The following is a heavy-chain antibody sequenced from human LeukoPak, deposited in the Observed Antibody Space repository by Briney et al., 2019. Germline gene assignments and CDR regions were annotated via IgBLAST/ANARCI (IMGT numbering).Heavy chain of an antibody. J-gene: IGHJ6*02. Sequence: PGRSLRLSCAASGFPFDDFAMHWVRQAPGKGLEWVSGISWSTGTTGYATSVKGRFTISSDGARNSLYLQMDSLRAEDTAVYYCARDDPDRNYGDYAPYYYYGMDVWGQGTTVTVSS. CDR2: ISWSTGTT. V-gene: IGHV3-9*01. D-gene: IGHD4-17*01. CDR3: ARDDPDRNYGDYAPYYYYGMDV. CDR1: GFPFDDFA.